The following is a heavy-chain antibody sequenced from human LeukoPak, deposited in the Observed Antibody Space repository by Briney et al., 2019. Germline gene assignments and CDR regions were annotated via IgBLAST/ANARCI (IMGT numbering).Heavy chain of an antibody. J-gene: IGHJ6*03. CDR1: GYTFTSYD. CDR2: MNPNSGNT. Sequence: ASVKVSCKASGYTFTSYDINWVRQATGQGLEWMGWMNPNSGNTGYAQKFQGRVTITRNTSISTAYMELSSLGSEDTAVYYCARGSANNYYYYYMDVWGKGTTVTVSS. D-gene: IGHD2-15*01. CDR3: ARGSANNYYYYYMDV. V-gene: IGHV1-8*03.